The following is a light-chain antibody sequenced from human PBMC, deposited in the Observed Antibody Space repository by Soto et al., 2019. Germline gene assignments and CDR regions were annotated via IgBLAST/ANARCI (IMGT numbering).Light chain of an antibody. V-gene: IGKV2-28*01. J-gene: IGKJ4*01. CDR3: MQTLQTPLT. Sequence: DVVMTQSPLSLPVTPGEPASISCRSSQSLLHSSGHNCLDWYLQKPGQSPQLLIYLGSNRASGVPDRFSGSGSGTDFTLKISRVEAEDVGLYYCMQTLQTPLTFGGGTKVEIK. CDR1: QSLLHSSGHNC. CDR2: LGS.